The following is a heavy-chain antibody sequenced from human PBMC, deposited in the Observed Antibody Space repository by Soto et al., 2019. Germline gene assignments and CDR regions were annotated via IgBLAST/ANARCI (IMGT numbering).Heavy chain of an antibody. CDR1: CDSISSSYYY. CDR3: ARGSGAYNWFDP. V-gene: IGHV4-61*05. Sequence: SETLSLTCSVSCDSISSSYYYWGWIRQAPGKGLEWIGYIYYSGSTNYNPSLKSRVTLSVDTSKNQFSLKLSSVTAADTAVYYCARGSGAYNWFDPWGQGTLVTVSS. D-gene: IGHD7-27*01. CDR2: IYYSGST. J-gene: IGHJ5*02.